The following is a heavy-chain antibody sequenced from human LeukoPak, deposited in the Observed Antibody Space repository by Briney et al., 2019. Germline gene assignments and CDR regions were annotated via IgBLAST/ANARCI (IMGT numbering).Heavy chain of an antibody. D-gene: IGHD3-16*02. V-gene: IGHV1-24*01. CDR3: ATYDYVWGSYRPLGD. CDR1: GYTLTELS. Sequence: GASVKVSCKVSGYTLTELSMHWVRQAPGKGLEWMGGFDPEDGETIYAQKFQGRVTMTEDTSTDTAYMELSSLRSEDTAVYYCATYDYVWGSYRPLGDWGLGTLATVSS. CDR2: FDPEDGET. J-gene: IGHJ4*02.